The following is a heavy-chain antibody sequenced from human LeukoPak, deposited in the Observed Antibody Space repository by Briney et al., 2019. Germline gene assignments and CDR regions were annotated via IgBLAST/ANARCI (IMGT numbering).Heavy chain of an antibody. CDR2: IYHSGST. D-gene: IGHD2-15*01. CDR1: GGSISSGGYS. V-gene: IGHV4-30-2*01. CDR3: ARGSGGSCYSRGCWFDP. Sequence: PSETLSLTCAVSGGSISSGGYSWSWIRQPPGKGLEWIGYIYHSGSTYYNPSLKSRVTISVDRSKNQFSLKLSSVTAADTAVYYCARGSGGSCYSRGCWFDPWGQGTLVTVSP. J-gene: IGHJ5*02.